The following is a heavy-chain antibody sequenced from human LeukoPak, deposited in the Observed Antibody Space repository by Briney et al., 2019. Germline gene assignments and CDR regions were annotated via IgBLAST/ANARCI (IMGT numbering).Heavy chain of an antibody. D-gene: IGHD6-13*01. V-gene: IGHV3-7*01. CDR3: ARESGSSSWRIDY. CDR1: GFIFSSYW. Sequence: QTGGSLRLSCAASGFIFSSYWMSWVRQAPGKGLEWVANIKQDGSEKYYVDSVKGRFTISRDNAKNSLYLQMNSLRAEDTAVYYCARESGSSSWRIDYWGQGALVTVSS. CDR2: IKQDGSEK. J-gene: IGHJ4*02.